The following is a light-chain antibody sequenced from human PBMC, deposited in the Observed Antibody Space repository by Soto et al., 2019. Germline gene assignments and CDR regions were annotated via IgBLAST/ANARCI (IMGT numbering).Light chain of an antibody. J-gene: IGLJ1*01. Sequence: QSVLTQPASVSGSPGQSITISCTGTSSDVGRYNLVSWYQQHPGKAPKLMIFEGSNRPSGVSNRFSGSKSGNTASLTISGLQAEDEADYYCCSYAGSSTNYGFGIGTKVTVL. CDR1: SSDVGRYNL. V-gene: IGLV2-23*01. CDR2: EGS. CDR3: CSYAGSSTNYG.